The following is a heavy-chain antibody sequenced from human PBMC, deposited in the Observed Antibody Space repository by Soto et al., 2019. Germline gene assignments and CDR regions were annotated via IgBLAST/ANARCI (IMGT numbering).Heavy chain of an antibody. CDR1: GFNFGDYY. V-gene: IGHV3-11*06. CDR2: VSSSGSYT. D-gene: IGHD1-26*01. Sequence: GGSLRLSCAASGFNFGDYYMAWIRQAPGKGLEWVSFVSSSGSYTKYSDTVGGRFTVSRDNGRNSVHLQLNSLRVEDTAVYYCARLRVGVNWYFDLWGRGSLVTVPS. J-gene: IGHJ2*01. CDR3: ARLRVGVNWYFDL.